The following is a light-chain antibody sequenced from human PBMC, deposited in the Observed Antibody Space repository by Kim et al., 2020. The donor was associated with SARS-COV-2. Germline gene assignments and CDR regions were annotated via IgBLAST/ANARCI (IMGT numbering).Light chain of an antibody. CDR3: QQYRSYPWT. Sequence: ASDGERFPIPCRPSRGLGGLLAWYQQKPGQAPKLLIYEASTLKSGVPSRFSGSGSETEFTLTTSSLQTDDFATYYCQQYRSYPWTFGQGTKVDIK. J-gene: IGKJ1*01. CDR1: RGLGGL. V-gene: IGKV1-5*03. CDR2: EAS.